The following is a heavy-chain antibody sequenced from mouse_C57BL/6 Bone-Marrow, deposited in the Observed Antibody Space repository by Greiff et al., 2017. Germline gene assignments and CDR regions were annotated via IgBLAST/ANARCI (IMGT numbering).Heavy chain of an antibody. D-gene: IGHD1-1*01. CDR2: IYPRSGNT. J-gene: IGHJ4*01. CDR3: ARRDYYGGYAMDD. V-gene: IGHV1-81*01. CDR1: GYTFTSYG. Sequence: VHLVESGAELARPGASGKLSCKASGYTFTSYGIRWVKQRTGQGLEWIGEIYPRSGNTYYNEKFKGKATLTADKSYSTAYMELRSLTAEDSAVYFSARRDYYGGYAMDDGGQGTSVTVSS.